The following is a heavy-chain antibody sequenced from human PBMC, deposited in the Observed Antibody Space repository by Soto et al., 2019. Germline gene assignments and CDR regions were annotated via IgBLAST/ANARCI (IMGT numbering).Heavy chain of an antibody. V-gene: IGHV3-30*18. CDR2: ISYDGSTK. CDR1: GFTFSTYG. D-gene: IGHD2-8*02. Sequence: QVQLVEAGGGVVQPGRSLRLSCAASGFTFSTYGMQWVRQAPGKGLEWVAVISYDGSTKYYADSVKGRFTISRDNSKNTLYLQMNSLRVEDTAMYYCAKDGLVGLHYFDYWGQGTLVTVS. J-gene: IGHJ4*02. CDR3: AKDGLVGLHYFDY.